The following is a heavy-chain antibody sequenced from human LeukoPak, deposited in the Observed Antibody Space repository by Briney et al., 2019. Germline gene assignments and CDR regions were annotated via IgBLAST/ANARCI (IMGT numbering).Heavy chain of an antibody. CDR2: IYYSGDT. V-gene: IGHV4-59*01. J-gene: IGHJ5*02. Sequence: PSETLSLTCTVSRDSISGYSWSWLRQSPGGGLEWIGYIYYSGDTAYNPSLRSRVTMSVDTSKSQFSLQLRSMTTADTAVYYCVRGPYGASISKWFDPWGQGTQVIVSP. CDR3: VRGPYGASISKWFDP. D-gene: IGHD4/OR15-4a*01. CDR1: RDSISGYS.